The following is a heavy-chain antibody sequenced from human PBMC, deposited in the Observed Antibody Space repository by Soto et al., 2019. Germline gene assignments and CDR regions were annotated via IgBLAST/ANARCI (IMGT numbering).Heavy chain of an antibody. Sequence: SQKVTLTSTASGGSMSHRNFYLGWIRQPPGKGLEWIGSIYHSESTYYNPSLKSRVTISVDTSKNHFSLSLSSLTASDTAVYYCARGGEAVADYWGQGTLVTVS. CDR3: ARGGEAVADY. CDR2: IYHSEST. D-gene: IGHD6-19*01. CDR1: GGSMSHRNFY. V-gene: IGHV4-39*02. J-gene: IGHJ4*02.